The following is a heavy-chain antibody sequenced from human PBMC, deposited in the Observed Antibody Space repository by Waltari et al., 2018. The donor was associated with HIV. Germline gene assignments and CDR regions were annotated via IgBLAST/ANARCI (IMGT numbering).Heavy chain of an antibody. CDR1: GYSISSGYY. Sequence: QVQLQESGPGLVKPSETRSLTCTVSGYSISSGYYWGWLRQPPGKGLEWIGSIYHSGSTYYNPSLKSRVTISVDTSKNQFSLKLSSVTAADTAVYYCARAGYYDSSGYYLDYWYFDLWGRGTLVTVSS. V-gene: IGHV4-38-2*02. D-gene: IGHD3-22*01. J-gene: IGHJ2*01. CDR3: ARAGYYDSSGYYLDYWYFDL. CDR2: IYHSGST.